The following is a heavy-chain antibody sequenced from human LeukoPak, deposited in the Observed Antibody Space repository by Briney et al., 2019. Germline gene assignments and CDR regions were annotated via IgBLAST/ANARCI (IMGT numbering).Heavy chain of an antibody. CDR2: MNPKSGNT. D-gene: IGHD5-12*01. V-gene: IGHV1-8*01. CDR1: GYTFTSCE. Sequence: ASVKVSRKASGYTFTSCEINWVRQATGQGLEWMGWMNPKSGNTAYAQKFQGRVTMTRDTSISTAYMELSSLRSEDTAVYYCAKAGIVATMNADWFDPWGQGTLVIVSS. J-gene: IGHJ5*02. CDR3: AKAGIVATMNADWFDP.